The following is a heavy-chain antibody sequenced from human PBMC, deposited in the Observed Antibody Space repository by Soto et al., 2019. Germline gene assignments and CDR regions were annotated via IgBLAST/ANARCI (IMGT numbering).Heavy chain of an antibody. CDR2: INPNSGGT. CDR1: GYTFTGYY. CDR3: ARVPGGYSSSWYYFDY. D-gene: IGHD6-13*01. J-gene: IGHJ4*02. Sequence: GASVKVSCKASGYTFTGYYMHWVRQAPGQGLEWMGWINPNSGGTNYAQKFQGRVTMTRDTSISTAYMELSRLRSDDTAVYYCARVPGGYSSSWYYFDYWGQGTLVTVSS. V-gene: IGHV1-2*02.